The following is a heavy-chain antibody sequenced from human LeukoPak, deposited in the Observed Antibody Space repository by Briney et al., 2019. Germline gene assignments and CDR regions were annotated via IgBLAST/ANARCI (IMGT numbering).Heavy chain of an antibody. CDR2: IDSSDAYT. J-gene: IGHJ4*02. CDR1: GYSFTSYW. V-gene: IGHV5-10-1*01. CDR3: ARLKGNYDILTGYPYYFDY. D-gene: IGHD3-9*01. Sequence: GESLNISCKGSGYSFTSYWISWVREMPGKGLEWMGRIDSSDAYTNYSPSFQSHVTISADKSISTAYLQWSSLKASDTAMYYCARLKGNYDILTGYPYYFDYWGQGTLVTVSS.